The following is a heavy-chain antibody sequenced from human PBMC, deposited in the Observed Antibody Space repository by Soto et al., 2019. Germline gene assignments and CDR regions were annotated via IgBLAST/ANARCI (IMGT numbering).Heavy chain of an antibody. CDR2: ISYDGSNK. D-gene: IGHD3-3*01. CDR3: ARELGDFWRGYHLTFDY. CDR1: GFTFSSYA. Sequence: QVQLVESGGGVVQPGRSLRLSCAASGFTFSSYAMHWVRQAPGKGLEWVAVISYDGSNKYYADSVKGRFTISRDNSKNTLYLQMNSLRAEDTAVYYCARELGDFWRGYHLTFDYWGQGTLVTVSS. J-gene: IGHJ4*02. V-gene: IGHV3-30-3*01.